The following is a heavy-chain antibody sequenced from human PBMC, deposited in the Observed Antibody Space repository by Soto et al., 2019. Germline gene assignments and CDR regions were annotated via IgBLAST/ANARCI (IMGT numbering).Heavy chain of an antibody. CDR2: ISSSSSYI. CDR1: GFTFSSYS. J-gene: IGHJ5*02. Sequence: EVQLVESGGGLVKPGGSLRLSCAASGFTFSSYSMNWVRQAPGKGLEWVSSISSSSSYIYYADSVKGRFTISRDNAKNSLYLQMNSLRAEDTAVYYCARVAVAGTLDFNWFDPWGQGTLVTVSS. D-gene: IGHD6-19*01. V-gene: IGHV3-21*01. CDR3: ARVAVAGTLDFNWFDP.